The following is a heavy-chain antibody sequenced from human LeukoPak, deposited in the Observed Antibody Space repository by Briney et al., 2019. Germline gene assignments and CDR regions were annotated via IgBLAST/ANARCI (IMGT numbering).Heavy chain of an antibody. CDR2: AYSGVNA. CDR1: GDSMHSYY. D-gene: IGHD1-26*01. J-gene: IGHJ6*03. CDR3: AREKSGTLTRAYYYIDV. V-gene: IGHV4-4*07. Sequence: SETLSLTCTVSGDSMHSYYWSWIRQSPEKGLEWIGRAYSGVNAYYNPSLQSRVTISVDKSNNQFSLDLASVTAADTALYYCAREKSGTLTRAYYYIDVWGNGITVTVSS.